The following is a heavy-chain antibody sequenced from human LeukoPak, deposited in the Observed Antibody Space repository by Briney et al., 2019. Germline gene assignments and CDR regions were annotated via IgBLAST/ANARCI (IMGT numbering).Heavy chain of an antibody. CDR3: AREDYYDSSGYLY. CDR1: GYTFTGYY. D-gene: IGHD3-22*01. Sequence: ASVKVSCKASGYTFTGYYMRWVRQAPGQGLEWMGRINPNSGGTNYAQKFQGRVTMTRDTSISTAYMELSRLRSDDTAVYYCAREDYYDSSGYLYWGQGTLVTVSS. J-gene: IGHJ4*02. V-gene: IGHV1-2*06. CDR2: INPNSGGT.